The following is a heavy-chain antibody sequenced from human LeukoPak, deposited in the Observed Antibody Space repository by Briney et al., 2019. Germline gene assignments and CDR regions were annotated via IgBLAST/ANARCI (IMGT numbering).Heavy chain of an antibody. CDR3: ARIVEDYYYMDV. CDR2: IYYSGST. V-gene: IGHV4-59*01. CDR1: GGSISSYY. D-gene: IGHD3-22*01. J-gene: IGHJ6*03. Sequence: SETLSLTCTVSGGSISSYYWSWIRQPPGKGLEWIGYIYYSGSTNYNPSLKSRVTISVDTSKNQFSLKLSSVTAADTAVYYCARIVEDYYYMDVWGKGTTVTVSS.